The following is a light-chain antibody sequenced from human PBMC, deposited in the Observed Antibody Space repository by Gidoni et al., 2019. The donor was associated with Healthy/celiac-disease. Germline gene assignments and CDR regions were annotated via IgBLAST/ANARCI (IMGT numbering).Light chain of an antibody. CDR3: QQRRNWPS. J-gene: IGKJ1*01. CDR2: DAS. Sequence: IVLTQSPATLSLSPGDRATLSCRAGQSVSSYLAWYQQKPGQAPRLLIYDASNRATGIPARFSGSGSGTDFTLTISSLEPEDFAVYYCQQRRNWPSFGQGTKVEIK. CDR1: QSVSSY. V-gene: IGKV3-11*01.